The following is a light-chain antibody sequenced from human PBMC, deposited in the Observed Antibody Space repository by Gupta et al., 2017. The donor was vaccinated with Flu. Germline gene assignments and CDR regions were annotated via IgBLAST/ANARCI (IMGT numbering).Light chain of an antibody. Sequence: EIQMTQSPSSLSASVGERVTITCRASQDINIDLQWYQQKPGQAPKLLIYSVSNLDTGVPARFSGSGSGTEFTLTISSLQAEDFAVYYCQQYDNFPRTFGQGTKVEIK. CDR2: SVS. CDR1: QDINID. V-gene: IGKV1-33*01. J-gene: IGKJ1*01. CDR3: QQYDNFPRT.